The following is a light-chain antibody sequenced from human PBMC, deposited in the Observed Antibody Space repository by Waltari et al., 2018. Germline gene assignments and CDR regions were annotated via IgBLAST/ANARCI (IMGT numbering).Light chain of an antibody. V-gene: IGKV1-39*01. Sequence: DIQMTQSPSSLSAYVGDRVTITCRASQNIRSYLNWYQLKPGSAPKLLIYGASSLQSGVLSRFSASGSGTDFTLTISGLQPDDLAVYYCQQSYSSPPTFGQGTKVEIK. J-gene: IGKJ1*01. CDR3: QQSYSSPPT. CDR2: GAS. CDR1: QNIRSY.